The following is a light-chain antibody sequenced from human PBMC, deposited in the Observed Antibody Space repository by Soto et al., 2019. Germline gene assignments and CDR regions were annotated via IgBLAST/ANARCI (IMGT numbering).Light chain of an antibody. CDR1: SSNIGNNY. J-gene: IGLJ1*01. CDR2: ENN. V-gene: IGLV1-51*02. Sequence: QSVLTQPPSVSAAPGQEVTISCSGSSSNIGNNYVSWYQQLPGTAPKLLIYENNKRPSGIPDRFSGSKSGTSATLGITGLQTGDEADYYCGTWDSSLSAGNVFGTGTKVTVL. CDR3: GTWDSSLSAGNV.